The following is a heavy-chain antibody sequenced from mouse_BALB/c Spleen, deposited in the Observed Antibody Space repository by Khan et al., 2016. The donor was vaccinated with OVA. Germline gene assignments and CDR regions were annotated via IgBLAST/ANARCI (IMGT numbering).Heavy chain of an antibody. J-gene: IGHJ2*01. V-gene: IGHV3-2*02. CDR1: GYSITSDYA. CDR3: ARIQEGDFDY. Sequence: VQLKESGPGLVKPSQSLSLTCTVTGYSITSDYAWNWIRQFPGNKLEWMGYISYSGNTKYNPSLKSRISITRDTTKNQFFLQLNFVTIEDTATYYCARIQEGDFDYWGLGTTLTVSS. CDR2: ISYSGNT. D-gene: IGHD3-2*02.